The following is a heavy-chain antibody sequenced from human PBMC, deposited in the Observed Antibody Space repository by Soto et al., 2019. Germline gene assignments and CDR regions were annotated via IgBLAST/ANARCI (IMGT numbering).Heavy chain of an antibody. CDR3: ARGGDGDFWSGYY. CDR2: IGTAGDT. CDR1: GFTFSSYD. Sequence: EVQLVESGGGLVQPGGSLRLSCAASGFTFSSYDMHWVRQATGKGLEWVSAIGTAGDTYYPGSVKGRFTISRENAKNSLYLQMNSLRAEDTAVYYCARGGDGDFWSGYYWGQGTLVTVSS. J-gene: IGHJ4*02. V-gene: IGHV3-13*01. D-gene: IGHD3-3*01.